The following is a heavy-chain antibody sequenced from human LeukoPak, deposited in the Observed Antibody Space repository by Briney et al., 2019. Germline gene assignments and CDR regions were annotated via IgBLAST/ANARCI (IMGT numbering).Heavy chain of an antibody. CDR3: ARDQRYCSSTSCPYYFDY. V-gene: IGHV3-21*01. J-gene: IGHJ4*02. Sequence: PGGSLRLSCAASGFTFSSYSMNWVRQAPGKGLEWVSSISSSSSYIYYADSVEGRFTISRDNAKNSLYLQMNSLRAEDTAVYYCARDQRYCSSTSCPYYFDYWGQGTLVTVSS. D-gene: IGHD2-2*01. CDR1: GFTFSSYS. CDR2: ISSSSSYI.